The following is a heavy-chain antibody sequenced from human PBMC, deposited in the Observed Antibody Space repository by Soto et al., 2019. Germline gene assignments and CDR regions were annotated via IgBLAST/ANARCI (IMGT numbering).Heavy chain of an antibody. CDR1: GGSISSISYY. V-gene: IGHV4-39*01. Sequence: QLQLQESGPGLVKPSETLSLTCTVSGGSISSISYYRGWIRQPPGKGLEWIGSIYYGGSTYYNPSLKTSADIHVNTPRTQSPLRLRSVTAADTAVYSCARRRSSPAAAYWGQGTLFTVSS. J-gene: IGHJ4*02. CDR3: ARRRSSPAAAY. D-gene: IGHD6-6*01. CDR2: IYYGGST.